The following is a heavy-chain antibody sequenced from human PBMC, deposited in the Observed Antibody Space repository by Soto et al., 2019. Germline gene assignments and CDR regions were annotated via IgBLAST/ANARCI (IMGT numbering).Heavy chain of an antibody. CDR2: ISGTTDNT. CDR1: GFTFGSNA. Sequence: EVQLLESGGGLVQPGVSLRLSCAASGFTFGSNAMSWVRQAPGKGLEWVSAISGTTDNTYYADSVKGRFTISRDNSKNTLYLQMNSLRAEDTALYYCARSLRGVIIDFDSWGQGTLVIVSS. D-gene: IGHD3-10*01. J-gene: IGHJ4*02. V-gene: IGHV3-23*01. CDR3: ARSLRGVIIDFDS.